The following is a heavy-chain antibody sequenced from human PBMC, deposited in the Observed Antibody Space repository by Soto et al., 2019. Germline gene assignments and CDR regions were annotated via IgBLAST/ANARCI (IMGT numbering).Heavy chain of an antibody. CDR2: ISYDGSNK. D-gene: IGHD6-13*01. Sequence: QVQLVESGGGVVQPGRSLRLSCAASGFTFSSYAMHWVRQAPGKGLEWVAVISYDGSNKYYADSVKGRFTISRDNSKNTLYLQMNSLRAEDTAVYYCARDIALQRYYYYGMDVWGQGTTVTVSS. V-gene: IGHV3-30-3*01. J-gene: IGHJ6*02. CDR1: GFTFSSYA. CDR3: ARDIALQRYYYYGMDV.